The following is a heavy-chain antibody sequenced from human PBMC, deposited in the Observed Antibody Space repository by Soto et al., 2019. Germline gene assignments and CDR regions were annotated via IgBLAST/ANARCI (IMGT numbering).Heavy chain of an antibody. J-gene: IGHJ4*02. CDR3: AKDISIAAAGMYYFDY. D-gene: IGHD6-13*01. CDR2: ISWNSGSI. V-gene: IGHV3-9*01. Sequence: GGSLRLSCAASGFTFDDYAMHWVRQAPGKGLEWVSGISWNSGSIGYADSVKGRFTISRDNAKNSLYLQMNSLRAEDTALYYCAKDISIAAAGMYYFDYWGQGTLVTVSS. CDR1: GFTFDDYA.